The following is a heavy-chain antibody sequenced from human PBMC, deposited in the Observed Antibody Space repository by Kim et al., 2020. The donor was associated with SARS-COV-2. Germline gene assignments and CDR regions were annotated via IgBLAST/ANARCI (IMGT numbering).Heavy chain of an antibody. CDR3: ARAWGVAVAGSWFDP. Sequence: QKFQGRGTITADKATSTAYMELSSLRSEDTAVYYCARAWGVAVAGSWFDPWGQGTLVTVSS. J-gene: IGHJ5*02. D-gene: IGHD6-19*01. V-gene: IGHV1-69*04.